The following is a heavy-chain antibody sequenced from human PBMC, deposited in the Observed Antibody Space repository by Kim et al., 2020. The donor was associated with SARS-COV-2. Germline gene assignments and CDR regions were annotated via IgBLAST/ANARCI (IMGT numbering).Heavy chain of an antibody. J-gene: IGHJ5*02. D-gene: IGHD6-19*01. CDR3: ARGRAVAGRRNWFDP. CDR2: MNPNSGNT. Sequence: ASVKVSCKASGYTFTSYDINWVRQATGQGLEWMGWMNPNSGNTGYAQKFQGRVTMTRNTSISTAYMELSSLRSEDTAVYYCARGRAVAGRRNWFDPWGQGTLVTVSS. CDR1: GYTFTSYD. V-gene: IGHV1-8*01.